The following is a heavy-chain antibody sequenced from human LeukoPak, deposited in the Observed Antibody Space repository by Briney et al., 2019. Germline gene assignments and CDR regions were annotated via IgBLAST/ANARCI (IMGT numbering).Heavy chain of an antibody. V-gene: IGHV4-59*08. Sequence: SETLSLTCTVSGGSISSYYWSWIRQPPGEALQWIGYIFFTGNTNYNPSLRSRVTISIDTSKNQFSLQLNSVIAADTAVYYCALTRHSGYDFDYWGQGTLVTVSS. J-gene: IGHJ4*02. CDR1: GGSISSYY. CDR3: ALTRHSGYDFDY. D-gene: IGHD5-12*01. CDR2: IFFTGNT.